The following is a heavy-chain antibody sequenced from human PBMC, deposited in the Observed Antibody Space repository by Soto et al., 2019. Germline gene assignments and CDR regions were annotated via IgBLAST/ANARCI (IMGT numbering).Heavy chain of an antibody. CDR2: IIPIFGTA. Sequence: QVQLVQSGAEVKKPGSSAKVSCKASGDTVSSYAISWVRQAPGQGLEWMGGIIPIFGTANYAQKFQGRVTITADESTSTAYMDLSSLRSEDTAVYYCARGVVPAANEEYYFDYWGQGTLVTVSS. CDR3: ARGVVPAANEEYYFDY. D-gene: IGHD2-2*01. J-gene: IGHJ4*02. CDR1: GDTVSSYA. V-gene: IGHV1-69*01.